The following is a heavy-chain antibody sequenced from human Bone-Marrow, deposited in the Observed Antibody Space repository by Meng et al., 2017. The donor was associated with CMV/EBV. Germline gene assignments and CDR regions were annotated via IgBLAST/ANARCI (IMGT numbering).Heavy chain of an antibody. J-gene: IGHJ4*02. Sequence: SETLSLTCTVSGGSISSSSYYWGWIRQPPGKGLEWIGSIYYSGSTYYNPSLKSRVTISVDTSKNQFSLKLSPVTAADTAVYYCVTRNGGSWTSDYWGQGTLVSVSS. V-gene: IGHV4-39*07. D-gene: IGHD2-15*01. CDR3: VTRNGGSWTSDY. CDR2: IYYSGST. CDR1: GGSISSSSYY.